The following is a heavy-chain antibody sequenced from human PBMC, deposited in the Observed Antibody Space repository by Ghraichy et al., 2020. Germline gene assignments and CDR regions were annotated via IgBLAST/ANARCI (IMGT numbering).Heavy chain of an antibody. D-gene: IGHD4-11*01. Sequence: GGSLRLSCAASGFTFSSYAMSWVRQAPGKGLEWVSAISGSGGSTYYADSVKGRFTISRDNSKNTLYLQMNSLGAEDTAVYYCAKDSAVPYEAVTTVWGQGALVTVSS. CDR1: GFTFSSYA. J-gene: IGHJ4*02. CDR2: ISGSGGST. CDR3: AKDSAVPYEAVTTV. V-gene: IGHV3-23*01.